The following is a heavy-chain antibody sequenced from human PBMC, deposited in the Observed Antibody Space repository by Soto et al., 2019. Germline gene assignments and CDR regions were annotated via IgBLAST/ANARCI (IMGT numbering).Heavy chain of an antibody. J-gene: IGHJ4*02. CDR3: ARLGSIAADDFDY. V-gene: IGHV4-59*08. CDR2: IYHSGST. D-gene: IGHD6-25*01. CDR1: GGSISSSY. Sequence: SETLSLTCTVSGGSISSSYWSWIRQPPGKGLEWTGYIYHSGSTNYNPSLKSRVTISVDTSKNQFSLKLSSVTAADTAVYYCARLGSIAADDFDYWGQGTLVTVSS.